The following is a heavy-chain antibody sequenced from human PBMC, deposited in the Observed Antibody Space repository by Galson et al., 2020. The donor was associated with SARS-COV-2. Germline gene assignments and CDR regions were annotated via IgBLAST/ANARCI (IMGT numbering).Heavy chain of an antibody. CDR2: INSDGGSA. V-gene: IGHV3-64D*06. CDR1: GFTFSTYA. Sequence: GESLKISCSASGFTFSTYAIYWARQAPGKGLESVSAINSDGGSAYYADSVKGRFIISRDNSKDTLYLQMSSLRTEDTAVYYCVKECVRFNYYCYMDVWGKGTTVTVSS. J-gene: IGHJ6*03. D-gene: IGHD3-3*01. CDR3: VKECVRFNYYCYMDV.